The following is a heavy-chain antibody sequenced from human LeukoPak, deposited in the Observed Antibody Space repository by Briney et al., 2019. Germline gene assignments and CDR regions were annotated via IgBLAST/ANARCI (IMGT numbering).Heavy chain of an antibody. CDR1: GFTVSSNY. V-gene: IGHV3-66*01. Sequence: GSLRLSCAASGFTVSSNYMSWVRQAPGKGLEWVSVIYSGGSTYYADSVKGRFTISRDNSKNTLYLQMNSLRAEDTAVYYCARVLGWYEGDYWGQGTLVTVSS. CDR2: IYSGGST. D-gene: IGHD6-19*01. J-gene: IGHJ4*02. CDR3: ARVLGWYEGDY.